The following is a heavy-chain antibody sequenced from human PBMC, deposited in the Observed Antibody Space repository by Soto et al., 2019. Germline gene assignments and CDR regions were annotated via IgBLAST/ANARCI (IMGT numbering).Heavy chain of an antibody. J-gene: IGHJ6*02. V-gene: IGHV1-69*13. Sequence: SVKVSCKASGGTFSSYAISWVRQAPGQGLEWMRGIIPIFGTANYAQKFQGRVAITADESTSTAYMELSSLGSEDTAVYYCARTGTMPPYYDGMDGWGQGTTVTVSS. CDR1: GGTFSSYA. CDR2: IIPIFGTA. CDR3: ARTGTMPPYYDGMDG. D-gene: IGHD1-7*01.